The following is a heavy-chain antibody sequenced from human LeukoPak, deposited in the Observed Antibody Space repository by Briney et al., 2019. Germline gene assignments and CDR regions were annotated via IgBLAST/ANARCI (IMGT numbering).Heavy chain of an antibody. D-gene: IGHD3-22*01. J-gene: IGHJ4*02. Sequence: GGSLGLSCAASGFSFRSYTMNWVRQPPGKGLEWVSSISSTSTYIYFADSVKGRFTVSRDSAKNSLSLQMNSLRAEDTAVYYCAREASAYYQVDHWGQGTLVTVSS. CDR2: ISSTSTYI. CDR3: AREASAYYQVDH. CDR1: GFSFRSYT. V-gene: IGHV3-21*01.